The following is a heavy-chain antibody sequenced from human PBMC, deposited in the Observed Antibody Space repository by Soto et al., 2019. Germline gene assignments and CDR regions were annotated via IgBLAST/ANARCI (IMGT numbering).Heavy chain of an antibody. CDR2: VSYDGSHK. J-gene: IGHJ6*02. CDR3: AKDLGQQLILNYGMDV. CDR1: GFTFNNYG. D-gene: IGHD4-4*01. V-gene: IGHV3-30*18. Sequence: QVQLVESGGGVVQPGTSLRLSCASSGFTFNNYGIYWVRQAPGKGLEWVAVVSYDGSHKYYADSVKGRFTISRENAKNMLYLQMNSLRPDDTAVYYCAKDLGQQLILNYGMDVWGQGTTVIVSS.